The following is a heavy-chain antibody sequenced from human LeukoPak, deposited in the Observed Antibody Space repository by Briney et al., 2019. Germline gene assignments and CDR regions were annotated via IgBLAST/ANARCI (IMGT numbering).Heavy chain of an antibody. Sequence: GGSLRLSCVATGFTFSSYAMSWVRQAPGKGLEWVSVISGSGGSTYYADSVKGRFIISRDNSKNTLYLQMNSLRAEDTAVYYCAKGRTAFDSWGQGTLVTVSS. CDR2: ISGSGGST. V-gene: IGHV3-23*01. CDR3: AKGRTAFDS. J-gene: IGHJ4*02. CDR1: GFTFSSYA. D-gene: IGHD2-2*01.